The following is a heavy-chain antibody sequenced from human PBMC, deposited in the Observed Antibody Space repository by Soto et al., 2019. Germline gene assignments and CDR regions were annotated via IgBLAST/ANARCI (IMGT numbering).Heavy chain of an antibody. CDR1: GGSISSGGYY. Sequence: PSETLSLTCTVSGGSISSGGYYWRWIRQHPGKGLEWIGYIHYSGSVFYNPSLQSRLSMSVDTSKNLFSLKLSSVTAADTAVYFCAREDDGGDRDYYGLDVWGQGTTVTVSS. CDR3: AREDDGGDRDYYGLDV. CDR2: IHYSGSV. J-gene: IGHJ6*02. D-gene: IGHD2-21*02. V-gene: IGHV4-30-4*08.